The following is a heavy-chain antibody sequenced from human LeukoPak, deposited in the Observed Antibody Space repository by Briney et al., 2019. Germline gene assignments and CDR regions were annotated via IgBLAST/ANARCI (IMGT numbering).Heavy chain of an antibody. CDR2: IKQDGSEK. Sequence: GALRLSCAASGFTFRSYWMSWVRQAPGKGLEWVANIKQDGSEKYYVDSVKGRFTISRDNAKNSLYLQMNSLRAEDTGVYYCAREHPYYYDSSGTALMAEIKYYFDYWGQGTLVTVSS. V-gene: IGHV3-7*01. D-gene: IGHD3-22*01. CDR3: AREHPYYYDSSGTALMAEIKYYFDY. J-gene: IGHJ4*02. CDR1: GFTFRSYW.